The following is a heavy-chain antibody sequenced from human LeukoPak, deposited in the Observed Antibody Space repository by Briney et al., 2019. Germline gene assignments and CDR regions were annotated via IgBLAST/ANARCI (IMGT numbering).Heavy chain of an antibody. CDR3: ANVNAMSTGY. V-gene: IGHV3-30*18. D-gene: IGHD2-2*01. J-gene: IGHJ4*02. CDR2: ISYDGSNK. Sequence: GGSLRLSCAASGFTFSNYGMHWVRQAPGKGLEWVAVISYDGSNKYYADSVKGRFTISRDNSKNTLYLQMNSLRAGDTAVYYCANVNAMSTGYWGQGTLVTVSS. CDR1: GFTFSNYG.